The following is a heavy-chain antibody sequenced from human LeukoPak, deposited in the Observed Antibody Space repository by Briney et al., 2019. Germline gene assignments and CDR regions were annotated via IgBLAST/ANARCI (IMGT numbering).Heavy chain of an antibody. D-gene: IGHD6-19*01. CDR3: ASSSSGWYQDAFDI. Sequence: SETLSLTCTVSGGSISSYYWSWIRQPPGKGLEWIGYIYYSGSTNYNPYLKSRVTISVETSKNQFSLKLSSVTAADTAVYYCASSSSGWYQDAFDIWGQGTMVTVSS. J-gene: IGHJ3*02. CDR1: GGSISSYY. CDR2: IYYSGST. V-gene: IGHV4-59*01.